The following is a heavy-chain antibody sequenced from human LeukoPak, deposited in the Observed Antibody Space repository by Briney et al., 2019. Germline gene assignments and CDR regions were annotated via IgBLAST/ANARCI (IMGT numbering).Heavy chain of an antibody. J-gene: IGHJ4*02. CDR1: GGSISSSNW. D-gene: IGHD6-19*01. V-gene: IGHV4-4*02. CDR2: IYHSGST. CDR3: ARVLSYSSGWYHALDY. Sequence: SGTLSLTCAVSGGSISSSNWWSWVRQPPGKGLEWIGEIYHSGSTNYNPSLKSRVTISVDKSKNQFPLKLSSVTAADTAVYYCARVLSYSSGWYHALDYWGQGTLVTVSS.